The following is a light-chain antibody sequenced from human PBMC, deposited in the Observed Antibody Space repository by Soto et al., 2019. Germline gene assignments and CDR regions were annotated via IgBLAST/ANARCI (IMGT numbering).Light chain of an antibody. J-gene: IGKJ4*01. Sequence: EIVMTQSPATLSVSPGERATLSCRASQSVSSNLAWYQQKPGQAPRLLIYGASTRATGIPARFSGSGSGTEFTLPISSMLSEDFAVYYCPQYNSLPTLTFGGGTKVEIK. CDR2: GAS. CDR1: QSVSSN. CDR3: PQYNSLPTLT. V-gene: IGKV3-15*01.